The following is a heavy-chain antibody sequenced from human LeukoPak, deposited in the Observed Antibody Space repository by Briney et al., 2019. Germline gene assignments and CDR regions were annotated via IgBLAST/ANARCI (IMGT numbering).Heavy chain of an antibody. V-gene: IGHV3-23*01. J-gene: IGHJ4*02. Sequence: GGSLRLSCQASGFTFSSHAMTWVRQAPGKGLEWVSTVSGSGRSTYFAGSVKGRFAISRDNSKNTLSLQMNSLRAEDTAFYFCAQDPAGVVINWGQGTLVTVSS. D-gene: IGHD3-22*01. CDR2: VSGSGRST. CDR3: AQDPAGVVIN. CDR1: GFTFSSHA.